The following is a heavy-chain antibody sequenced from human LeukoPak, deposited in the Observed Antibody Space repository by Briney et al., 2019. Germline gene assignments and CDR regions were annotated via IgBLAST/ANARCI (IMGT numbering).Heavy chain of an antibody. J-gene: IGHJ4*02. CDR2: MNPNSGNT. V-gene: IGHV1-8*01. CDR3: ATDLATGTDY. CDR1: GYTFTSYD. D-gene: IGHD2-15*01. Sequence: ASVKVSCKASGYTFTSYDINWVRQATGQGLEWMGWMNPNSGNTGYAQKFQGRATMTRNTSISTAYMELSSLRSEDTAVYYCATDLATGTDYWGQGTLVTVSS.